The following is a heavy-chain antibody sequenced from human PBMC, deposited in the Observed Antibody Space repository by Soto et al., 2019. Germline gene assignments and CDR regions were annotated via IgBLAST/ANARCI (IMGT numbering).Heavy chain of an antibody. V-gene: IGHV1-69*02. Sequence: QVQLVQSGPEVKKPGSSVKVSCTASGGTFNSYTLNWVRQAPGQRPEWVGRVNPIVGMSTSASKFQGRVTLNADKSTNRAYMDLTGLKSEDTAVYYWATSYGSGRTHFDSWGQGTLVTVAS. CDR2: VNPIVGMS. D-gene: IGHD3-10*01. CDR3: ATSYGSGRTHFDS. J-gene: IGHJ4*02. CDR1: GGTFNSYT.